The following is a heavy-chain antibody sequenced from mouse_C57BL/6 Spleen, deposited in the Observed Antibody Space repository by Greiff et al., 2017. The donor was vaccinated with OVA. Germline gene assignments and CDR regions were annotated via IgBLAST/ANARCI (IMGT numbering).Heavy chain of an antibody. V-gene: IGHV1-82*01. CDR1: GYAFSSSW. J-gene: IGHJ2*01. CDR3: ARSDGYYSYFDY. D-gene: IGHD2-3*01. Sequence: QVQLKESGPELVKPGASVKISCKASGYAFSSSWMNWVKQRPGKGLEWIGRIYPGDGDTNYNGKFKGKATLTADKSSSTAYMQLSSLTSEDSAVYFCARSDGYYSYFDYWGQGTTLTVSS. CDR2: IYPGDGDT.